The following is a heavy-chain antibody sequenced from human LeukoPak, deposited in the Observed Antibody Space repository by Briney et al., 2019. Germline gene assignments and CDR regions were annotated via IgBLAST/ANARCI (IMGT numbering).Heavy chain of an antibody. CDR3: AKGVAYSSGWLVYYYYMDV. J-gene: IGHJ6*03. CDR2: ISYDGGDK. D-gene: IGHD6-19*01. CDR1: GFTFSSYG. Sequence: GGSLRLSCAASGFTFSSYGRHWVRQAPGKGLEWVAVISYDGGDKYYADSVKGRFTISRDNSKNTVYLQMNSLRAEDTAVYYCAKGVAYSSGWLVYYYYMDVWGKGTTVTVSS. V-gene: IGHV3-33*06.